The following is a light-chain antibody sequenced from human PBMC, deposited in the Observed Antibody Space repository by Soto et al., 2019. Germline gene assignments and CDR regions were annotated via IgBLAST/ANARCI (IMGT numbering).Light chain of an antibody. CDR3: QQRRNWPLT. CDR2: DAS. Sequence: TQSPSTRSGSVRGIVIGTCQGRRSLSSYLAWYQQKPGQAPRLLIYDASNRATGIPARFSGSGSGTDFTLTISSLDPQYFAVYCCQQRRNWPLTFGGGTKVDIK. V-gene: IGKV3-11*01. CDR1: RSLSSY. J-gene: IGKJ4*01.